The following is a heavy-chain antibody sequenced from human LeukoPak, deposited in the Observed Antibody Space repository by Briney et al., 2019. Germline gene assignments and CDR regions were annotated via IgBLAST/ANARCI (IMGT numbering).Heavy chain of an antibody. CDR3: AIAARPLPHDAFDI. CDR2: INHSGST. Sequence: SETLSLTCTVSGGSISSGGYYWSWIRQPPGKGLEWIGEINHSGSTNYNPSLKSRVTISVDTSKNQFSLKLSSVTAADTAVYYCAIAARPLPHDAFDIWGQGTMVTVSS. J-gene: IGHJ3*02. D-gene: IGHD6-6*01. V-gene: IGHV4-39*07. CDR1: GGSISSGGYY.